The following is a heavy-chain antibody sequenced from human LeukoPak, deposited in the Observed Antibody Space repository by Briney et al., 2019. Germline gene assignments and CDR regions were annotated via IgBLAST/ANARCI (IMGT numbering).Heavy chain of an antibody. Sequence: TGGSLRLSCAASGFTFSSYWMSWVRQAPGKGLEWVANIKQDGSEKYYVDSVKGRFTIFRDNAKNSLYLQMNSLRAEDTAVYYCARDRCSSTSCYGSTGRRYYYYGMDVWGQGTTVTVSS. J-gene: IGHJ6*02. CDR2: IKQDGSEK. CDR3: ARDRCSSTSCYGSTGRRYYYYGMDV. V-gene: IGHV3-7*01. D-gene: IGHD2-2*01. CDR1: GFTFSSYW.